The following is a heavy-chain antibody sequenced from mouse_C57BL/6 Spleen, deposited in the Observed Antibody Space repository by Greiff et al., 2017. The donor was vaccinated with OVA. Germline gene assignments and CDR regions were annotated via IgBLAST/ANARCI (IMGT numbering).Heavy chain of an antibody. CDR1: GFTFSDYY. CDR3: ARDQGSWYFDV. V-gene: IGHV5-16*01. J-gene: IGHJ1*03. CDR2: INYDGSST. D-gene: IGHD3-3*01. Sequence: EVHLVESEGGLVQPGSSMKLSCTASGFTFSDYYMAWVRQVPEKGLEWVANINYDGSSTYYLDSLKSRFIISRDNAKNILYLQMSSLKSEDTATYYCARDQGSWYFDVWGTGTTVTVSS.